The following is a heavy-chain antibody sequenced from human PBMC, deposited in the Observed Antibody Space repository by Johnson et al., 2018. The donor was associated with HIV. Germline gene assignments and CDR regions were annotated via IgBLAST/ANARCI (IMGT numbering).Heavy chain of an antibody. V-gene: IGHV3-30-3*01. Sequence: QVQLVESGGGVVQPGRSLRLSCAASGFTFSSYAMHWVRQAPGKGLEWVAVISYDGSYKYYADSVKGRFTISRDNSKNTLSLHMNSLRAEDTAVFYCARTPRPYYYDSSDGAFDIRGQGTMVTVSS. CDR1: GFTFSSYA. CDR3: ARTPRPYYYDSSDGAFDI. D-gene: IGHD3-22*01. CDR2: ISYDGSYK. J-gene: IGHJ3*02.